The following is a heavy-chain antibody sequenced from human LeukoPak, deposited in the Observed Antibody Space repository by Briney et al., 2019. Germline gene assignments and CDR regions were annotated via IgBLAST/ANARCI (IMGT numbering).Heavy chain of an antibody. CDR1: GVSVTSSAYY. V-gene: IGHV4-39*01. D-gene: IGHD3-9*01. CDR3: ARQLYYDVSSGYYNPLLTTYNWFDP. CDR2: IYYSGNT. J-gene: IGHJ5*02. Sequence: PSETLSLTCTVSGVSVTSSAYYWGWIRQSPGKGLEWIGNIYYSGNTYYNPSLKSRVTISVDTSKKQFSLKLRSVTAADTAVYYCARQLYYDVSSGYYNPLLTTYNWFDPWGQGTLVTVSS.